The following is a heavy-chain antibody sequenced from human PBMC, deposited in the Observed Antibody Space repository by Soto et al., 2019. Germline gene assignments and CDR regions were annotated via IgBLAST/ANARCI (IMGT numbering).Heavy chain of an antibody. Sequence: PGWSLRLSCAASGFSFSRYGMHWVRQAPGKGLEWVALISRDGSNTYYAGSVKGRFTISRDNAKSTLYLQMNSLRPEDTAVYFCAKEIFTATTTDGFDKWGQGTLVTVSS. CDR3: AKEIFTATTTDGFDK. CDR2: ISRDGSNT. D-gene: IGHD1-7*01. CDR1: GFSFSRYG. J-gene: IGHJ4*02. V-gene: IGHV3-30*18.